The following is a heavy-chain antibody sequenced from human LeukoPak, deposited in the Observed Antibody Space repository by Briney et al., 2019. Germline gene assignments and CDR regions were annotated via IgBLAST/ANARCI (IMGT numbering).Heavy chain of an antibody. D-gene: IGHD2-15*01. CDR1: GYTFTSYG. Sequence: ASVKVSCKASGYTFTSYGISWVRQAPGQGLEWIGWLSAYNGNTNYPQKLQGRVTMTNDTSTSTAYMELRSLRSDDTAVYYCARIVVAATLPPDYWGQGTLVTVSS. J-gene: IGHJ4*02. V-gene: IGHV1-18*04. CDR3: ARIVVAATLPPDY. CDR2: LSAYNGNT.